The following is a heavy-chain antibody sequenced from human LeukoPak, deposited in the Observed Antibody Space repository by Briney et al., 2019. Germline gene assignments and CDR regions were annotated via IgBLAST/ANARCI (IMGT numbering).Heavy chain of an antibody. D-gene: IGHD3-10*01. Sequence: ASVKVSCKASGYTFTSYGISWVRQAPGQGLEWMGWISTYNGNTNYAQKLQGRVTMTTDTSTSTAYMELRSLRSDDTAVYYCARVVGFGELVYFDYWGQGTLVTVSS. CDR2: ISTYNGNT. V-gene: IGHV1-18*01. J-gene: IGHJ4*02. CDR3: ARVVGFGELVYFDY. CDR1: GYTFTSYG.